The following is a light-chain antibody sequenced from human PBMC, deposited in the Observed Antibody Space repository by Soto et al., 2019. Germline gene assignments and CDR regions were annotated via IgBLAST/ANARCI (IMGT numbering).Light chain of an antibody. V-gene: IGLV3-21*02. CDR1: NIGSKS. Sequence: SYELTQPPSVSVAPGQTARITCGGKNIGSKSVHWYQQKPGQAPVLVVYDDSDRPSGIPERFSGSNSGNTATLTISRVEAGDEPDYYCQVWDSSSEHVVFGGGTKLTVL. J-gene: IGLJ2*01. CDR3: QVWDSSSEHVV. CDR2: DDS.